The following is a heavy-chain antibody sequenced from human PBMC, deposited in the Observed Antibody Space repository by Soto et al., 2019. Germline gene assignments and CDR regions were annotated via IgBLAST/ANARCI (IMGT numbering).Heavy chain of an antibody. J-gene: IGHJ6*03. V-gene: IGHV3-66*01. CDR1: GFTVSSHY. CDR3: SRDDVYCSGGSCYGLPIDV. D-gene: IGHD2-15*01. CDR2: IPSGGST. Sequence: EVQLVESGGDLVQPGGSLRLSYAASGFTVSSHYMNWVRQAPGKGLEWVSLIPSGGSTFYADSVKGRFTISRDNSKSTLFLQRNSLRVEDTAMSYCSRDDVYCSGGSCYGLPIDVWGRGPTVTVSS.